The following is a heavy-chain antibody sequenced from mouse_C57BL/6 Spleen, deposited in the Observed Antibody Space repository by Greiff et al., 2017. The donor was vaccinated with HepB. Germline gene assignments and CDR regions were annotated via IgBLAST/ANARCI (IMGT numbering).Heavy chain of an antibody. J-gene: IGHJ2*01. V-gene: IGHV5-17*01. CDR3: ARTHYDYDGRLDY. CDR1: GFTFSDYG. D-gene: IGHD2-4*01. Sequence: EVKLVESGGGLVKPGGSLKLSCAASGFTFSDYGMHWVRQAPEKGLEWVAYISSGSSTIYYADTVKGRFTIARANAKNTLFLQMTSLRSEDTAMYYCARTHYDYDGRLDYWGQGTTLTVSS. CDR2: ISSGSSTI.